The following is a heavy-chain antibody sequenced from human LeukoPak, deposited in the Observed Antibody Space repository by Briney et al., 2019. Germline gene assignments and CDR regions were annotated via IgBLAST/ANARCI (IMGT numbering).Heavy chain of an antibody. J-gene: IGHJ4*02. CDR3: ARDRYYGSGRGFDY. Sequence: PGGSLRLSCAASGFTSSSYGMHWVRQAPGKGLEWVAVIWYDGSNKYYADSVKGRFTISRDNSKNTLYLQMNSLRAEDTAVYYCARDRYYGSGRGFDYWGQGTLVTVSS. CDR1: GFTSSSYG. D-gene: IGHD3-10*01. V-gene: IGHV3-33*01. CDR2: IWYDGSNK.